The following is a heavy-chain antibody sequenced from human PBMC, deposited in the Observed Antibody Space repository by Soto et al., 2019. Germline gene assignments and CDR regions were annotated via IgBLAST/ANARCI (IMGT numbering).Heavy chain of an antibody. J-gene: IGHJ4*02. CDR1: GFTFSSYA. CDR3: AKDAVLWFGELSRFDY. V-gene: IGHV3-23*01. Sequence: VQLLESGGGLVQPGGSLRLSCAASGFTFSSYAMSWVRQAPGKGLEWVSAISGSGGSTYYADSVKGRFTISRDNSKNTLYLQMNSLRAEDTAVYYCAKDAVLWFGELSRFDYWGQGTLVTVSS. CDR2: ISGSGGST. D-gene: IGHD3-10*01.